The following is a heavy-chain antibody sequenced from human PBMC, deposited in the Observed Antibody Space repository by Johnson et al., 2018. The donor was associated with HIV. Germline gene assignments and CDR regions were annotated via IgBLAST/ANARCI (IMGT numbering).Heavy chain of an antibody. CDR2: INWNGGST. CDR3: TTVRGAFDI. D-gene: IGHD3-16*01. J-gene: IGHJ3*02. V-gene: IGHV3-53*01. CDR1: GFTVSSNY. Sequence: VQLVESGGGLIQPGGSLRLSCAASGFTVSSNYMSWVRQAPGKGLEWVSGINWNGGSTGYADSVKGRFTISRDNSKNTLYLQINSLKTDDTAVYYCTTVRGAFDIWGQGTMVTVSA.